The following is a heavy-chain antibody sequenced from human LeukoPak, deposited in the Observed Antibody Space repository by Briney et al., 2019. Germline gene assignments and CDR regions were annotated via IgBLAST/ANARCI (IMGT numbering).Heavy chain of an antibody. V-gene: IGHV1-2*02. CDR1: GNTFAGYY. Sequence: GASVRVSCKASGNTFAGYYVHWVRQAPGQGLEWMGWINTNSGATNFAQNFQGRVTMTTDTSVTTAYMDLDRLKPDDAAVYFCARGPIGGLRKGFDLWGQGTLVTVSS. D-gene: IGHD1-26*01. CDR3: ARGPIGGLRKGFDL. J-gene: IGHJ4*02. CDR2: INTNSGAT.